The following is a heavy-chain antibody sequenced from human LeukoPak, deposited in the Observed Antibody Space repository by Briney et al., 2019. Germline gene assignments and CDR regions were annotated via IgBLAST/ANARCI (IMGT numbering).Heavy chain of an antibody. Sequence: SETPSLTCTVSGGSISSYYWSWIRQPPGKGLEWIGYIYYSGSTNYNPSLKSRVTISVDTSKNQFSLKLSSVTAADTAVYYCARQDSGSSLGYFDYWGQGTLVTVSS. CDR2: IYYSGST. CDR1: GGSISSYY. V-gene: IGHV4-59*08. CDR3: ARQDSGSSLGYFDY. D-gene: IGHD3-10*01. J-gene: IGHJ4*02.